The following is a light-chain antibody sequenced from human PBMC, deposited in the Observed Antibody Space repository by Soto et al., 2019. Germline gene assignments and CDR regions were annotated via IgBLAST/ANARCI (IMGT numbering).Light chain of an antibody. J-gene: IGKJ4*01. V-gene: IGKV3D-15*01. CDR1: QSVSTN. Sequence: EIVLTQSSATLSVSPGERATLSCRASQSVSTNLAWYQQKPGQAPRLLIYDASNRATGIPDRFSGSGSGTEFTLTISSLQSEDFAVYYCQQYNNWPLTFGGGTKVDI. CDR2: DAS. CDR3: QQYNNWPLT.